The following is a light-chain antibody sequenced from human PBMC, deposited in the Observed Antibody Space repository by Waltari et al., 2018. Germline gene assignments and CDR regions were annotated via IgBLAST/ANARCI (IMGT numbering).Light chain of an antibody. CDR2: DVF. J-gene: IGLJ3*02. V-gene: IGLV2-14*03. CDR1: TSDVGFYNY. Sequence: QSALTQPASVSGSPGQSITISCTGTTSDVGFYNYVSWYQQHPGKAPQLIIYDVFERTSGVSNRFSCSKAGNTASLTISGLLAEDEAVYYCNSYSGSSAWVFGGGNKLTVL. CDR3: NSYSGSSAWV.